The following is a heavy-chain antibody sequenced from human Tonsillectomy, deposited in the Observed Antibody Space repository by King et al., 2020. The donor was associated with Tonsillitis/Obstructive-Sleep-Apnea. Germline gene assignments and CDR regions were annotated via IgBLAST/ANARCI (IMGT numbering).Heavy chain of an antibody. J-gene: IGHJ2*01. D-gene: IGHD1-20*01. CDR3: AKGGAITGSSWYFDL. V-gene: IGHV3-23*04. CDR2: IIGSGSFT. Sequence: VQLVESGGGLVQPGGSLRLSCAASGFTFSSHAMSWVRQAPGKGLEWVSVIIGSGSFTYYADSVKGRFTISRENSKNTLYVQMNSLRAEDTAVYYCAKGGAITGSSWYFDLWGRGTLVTVSS. CDR1: GFTFSSHA.